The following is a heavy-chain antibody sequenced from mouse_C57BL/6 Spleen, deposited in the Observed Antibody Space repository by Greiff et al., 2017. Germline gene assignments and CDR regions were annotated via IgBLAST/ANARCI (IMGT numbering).Heavy chain of an antibody. J-gene: IGHJ2*01. CDR1: GYTFTSYW. D-gene: IGHD1-1*01. CDR3: AREGVYYGSSYYYFDY. V-gene: IGHV1-52*01. Sequence: QVQLQQPGAELVRPGSSVKLSCKASGYTFTSYWMHWVKQRPIQGLEWIGNIDPSDSETHYNQKFKDKATLTVDKSSSTAYMQLSSLTSEDSAVYYCAREGVYYGSSYYYFDYWGQGTTLTVSS. CDR2: IDPSDSET.